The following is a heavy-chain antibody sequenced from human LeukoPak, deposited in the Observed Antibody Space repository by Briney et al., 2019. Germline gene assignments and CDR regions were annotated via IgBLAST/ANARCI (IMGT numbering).Heavy chain of an antibody. V-gene: IGHV4-39*01. Sequence: SETLSLTCTVSGGSISSSSYYWGWIRQPPFKGLEWIGSIYYSGSTYYNPSLKSRVTISVDTSKNQFSLKLSSVTAADTAFFFHAGVGIRYFDWTNDAFDIWGQGTMVTVSS. J-gene: IGHJ3*02. CDR3: AGVGIRYFDWTNDAFDI. CDR1: GGSISSSSYY. CDR2: IYYSGST. D-gene: IGHD3-9*01.